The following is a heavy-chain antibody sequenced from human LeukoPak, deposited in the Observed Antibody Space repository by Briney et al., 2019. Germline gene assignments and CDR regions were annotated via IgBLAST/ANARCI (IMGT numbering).Heavy chain of an antibody. CDR1: GFTFSSYG. CDR2: IWYDGSNK. V-gene: IGHV3-33*06. Sequence: PGGSLRLSCAASGFTFSSYGMHWVRQAPGKGLEWVAVIWYDGSNKYYADSVKGRFTIPRDNSKNTLYLQMNSLRAEDTAVYYCANYGWEYWGQGTLVTVSS. J-gene: IGHJ4*02. D-gene: IGHD1-26*01. CDR3: ANYGWEY.